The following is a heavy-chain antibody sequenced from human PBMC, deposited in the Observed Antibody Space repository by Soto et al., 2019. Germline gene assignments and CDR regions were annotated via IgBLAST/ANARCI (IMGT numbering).Heavy chain of an antibody. CDR1: GFTFSSYW. V-gene: IGHV3-7*05. CDR3: ARVIVVPALYYFDY. CDR2: IKQDGSEK. D-gene: IGHD2-2*01. J-gene: IGHJ4*02. Sequence: EVQLVESGGGLVQPGGSLRLSCAASGFTFSSYWMSWVRQAPGKGLEWVANIKQDGSEKYYVDSVKGRFTISRDNAKNSRYLQMNSLRAEDTAVYYCARVIVVPALYYFDYWGQGTLVTVSS.